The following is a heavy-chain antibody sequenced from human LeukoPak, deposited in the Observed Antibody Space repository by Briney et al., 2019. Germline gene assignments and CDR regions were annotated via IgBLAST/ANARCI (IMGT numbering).Heavy chain of an antibody. D-gene: IGHD4-11*01. CDR3: ARGIGSTVFFDH. J-gene: IGHJ4*02. CDR1: GFTFSSYG. CDR2: IWYDGSNK. V-gene: IGHV3-33*01. Sequence: PAGSLTLSCGASGFTFSSYGMHWVRQAPGKGLEWVAVIWYDGSNKNYADSVKGRFTISRDKSKNTLYLQMNSLRAEDTAVYYCARGIGSTVFFDHWGQGTLVSVSS.